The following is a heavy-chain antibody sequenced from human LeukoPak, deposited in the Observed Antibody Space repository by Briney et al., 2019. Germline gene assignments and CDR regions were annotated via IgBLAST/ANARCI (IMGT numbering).Heavy chain of an antibody. CDR2: IKQDGSEK. J-gene: IGHJ6*02. D-gene: IGHD3-10*01. Sequence: GGSLRLSWAASGFTFSSYWMSWVRQAPGKGLEWVANIKQDGSEKYYVDSVKGRFTISRDNAKNSLYLQMNSLRAEDTAVYYCARQFYGSGSYYLWYYYYGMDVWGQGTTVTVSS. CDR3: ARQFYGSGSYYLWYYYYGMDV. V-gene: IGHV3-7*01. CDR1: GFTFSSYW.